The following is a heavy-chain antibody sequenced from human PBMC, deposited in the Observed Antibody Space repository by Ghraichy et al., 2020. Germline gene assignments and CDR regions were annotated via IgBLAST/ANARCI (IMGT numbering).Heavy chain of an antibody. CDR1: GGSISSSSYY. CDR2: IYYSGST. D-gene: IGHD4-17*01. V-gene: IGHV4-39*01. CDR3: ARHPLYGDYGYFDY. J-gene: IGHJ4*02. Sequence: SETLSLTCTVSGGSISSSSYYWGWIRQPPGKGLEWIGSIYYSGSTYYNPSLKSRVTISVDTSKNQFSLKLSSVTAADTAVYYCARHPLYGDYGYFDYWGQGTLVTVSS.